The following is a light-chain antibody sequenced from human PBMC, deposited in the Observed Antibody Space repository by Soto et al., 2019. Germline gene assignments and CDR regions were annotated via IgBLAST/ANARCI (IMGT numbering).Light chain of an antibody. CDR3: AAWDDSLNGYV. J-gene: IGLJ1*01. CDR1: SSNIGSSI. CDR2: NNN. Sequence: QSVLAQPPSPSGTPGPRVTISCSGSSSNIGSSIVNWYQQLPGTAPKLLIYNNNQRPSGVPDRFSGSKSGTSASLAISGLQSEDEAAYYCAAWDDSLNGYVFGTGTKVTVL. V-gene: IGLV1-44*01.